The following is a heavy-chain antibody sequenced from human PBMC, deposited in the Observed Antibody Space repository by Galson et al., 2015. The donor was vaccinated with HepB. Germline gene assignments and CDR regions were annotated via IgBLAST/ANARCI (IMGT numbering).Heavy chain of an antibody. V-gene: IGHV1-3*01. CDR2: INAGNGNT. J-gene: IGHJ4*02. Sequence: SVKVSCKASGYTFTSYAMHWVRQAPGQRLEWMGWINAGNGNTKYSQKFQGRVTITRDTSASTAYMELSSLRSEDTAVYYCARAPPRYILTGSLYFDYWGQGTLVTVSS. D-gene: IGHD3-9*01. CDR1: GYTFTSYA. CDR3: ARAPPRYILTGSLYFDY.